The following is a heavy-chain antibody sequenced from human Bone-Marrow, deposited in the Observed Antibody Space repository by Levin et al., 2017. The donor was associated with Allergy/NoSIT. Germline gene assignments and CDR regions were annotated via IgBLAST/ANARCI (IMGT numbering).Heavy chain of an antibody. J-gene: IGHJ4*02. CDR3: ARFSGYSSKWYIDY. V-gene: IGHV5-51*01. CDR1: GYSFTSYW. Sequence: KVSCKGFGYSFTSYWIGWVRQMPGKGLEWMGIIYPGDSDTRYSPSFQGQVTISADKSINTAYLQWSSLKASDIAMYYCARFSGYSSKWYIDYWGQGTLVTVSS. D-gene: IGHD6-13*01. CDR2: IYPGDSDT.